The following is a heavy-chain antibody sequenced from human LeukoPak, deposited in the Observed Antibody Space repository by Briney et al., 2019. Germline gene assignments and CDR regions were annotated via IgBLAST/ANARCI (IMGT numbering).Heavy chain of an antibody. CDR1: GGSISSYY. CDR3: ARDYGSGSYYVNWFDP. J-gene: IGHJ5*02. V-gene: IGHV4-59*12. CDR2: IYYSGST. Sequence: SSETLSLTCTVSGGSISSYYWSWIRQPPGKGLEWIGYIYYSGSTNYNPSLKSRVTMSVDTSKNQFSLKLSSVTAADTAVYYCARDYGSGSYYVNWFDPWGQGTLVTVSS. D-gene: IGHD3-10*01.